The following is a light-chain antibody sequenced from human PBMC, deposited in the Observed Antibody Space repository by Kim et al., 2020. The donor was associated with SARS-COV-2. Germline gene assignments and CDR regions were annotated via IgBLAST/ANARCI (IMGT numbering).Light chain of an antibody. Sequence: PGKTVTISCTRSSGSIASNYVQWYQQRPGSAPTTVIYEDNQRPSGVPDRFSGSIDRSSNSASLTISGLKTEDEADYYCQSYDSSAWVFGGGTQLTVL. V-gene: IGLV6-57*03. CDR3: QSYDSSAWV. CDR2: EDN. CDR1: SGSIASNY. J-gene: IGLJ3*02.